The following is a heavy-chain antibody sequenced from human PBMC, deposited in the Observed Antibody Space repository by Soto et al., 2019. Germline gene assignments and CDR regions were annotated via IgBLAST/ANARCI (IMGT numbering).Heavy chain of an antibody. CDR3: ARYRLASGVIEGTFY. V-gene: IGHV3-23*01. J-gene: IGHJ4*02. D-gene: IGHD5-18*01. CDR2: ITNNGDDT. Sequence: EVQLLESGGGLIHPGGSLKLACRASGFTFSSYAMSWLRQAPGKGLEWVSSITNNGDDTYYADSVKGRFTISRDNSENSLYLELDSLRAEDKALYYCARYRLASGVIEGTFYWGQGTLVTVSS. CDR1: GFTFSSYA.